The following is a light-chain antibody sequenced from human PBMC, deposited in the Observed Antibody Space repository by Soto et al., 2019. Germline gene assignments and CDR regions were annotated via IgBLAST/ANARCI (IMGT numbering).Light chain of an antibody. V-gene: IGKV3D-20*01. J-gene: IGKJ2*01. CDR2: DAS. CDR1: QSITSNY. CDR3: QKYGSSPQT. Sequence: EIVLTQSPGTLSLSPGERATLSCRASQSITSNYLAWYQQRPSLAPSLLIYDASYRASGIPDRFSGSGPGTDFTITISRLEPEDFAVYYCQKYGSSPQTFGQGTKLEIK.